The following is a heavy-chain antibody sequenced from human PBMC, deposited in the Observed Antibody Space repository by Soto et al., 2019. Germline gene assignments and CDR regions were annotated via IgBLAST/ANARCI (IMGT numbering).Heavy chain of an antibody. V-gene: IGHV4-59*01. CDR3: AVIAARPGAAFDI. D-gene: IGHD6-6*01. J-gene: IGHJ3*02. CDR1: GGSISSYY. Sequence: SETLSLTCTVSGGSISSYYWSWIRQPPGKGLEWIGYIYYSGSTNYNPSLKSRVTIPVDTSKNQFSLKLSSVTAADTAVYYCAVIAARPGAAFDIWGQGTMVTVSS. CDR2: IYYSGST.